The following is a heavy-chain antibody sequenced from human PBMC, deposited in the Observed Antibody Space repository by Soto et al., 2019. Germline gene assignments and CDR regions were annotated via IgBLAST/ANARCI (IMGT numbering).Heavy chain of an antibody. V-gene: IGHV3-23*01. CDR2: ISGTGGST. CDR1: GFTFSSYA. D-gene: IGHD1-20*01. Sequence: EVQLLESGGGLVQPGGSLRLSCAASGFTFSSYAMSWVRQAPGKGLEWVSTISGTGGSTYYADSVKGRFTISRDNSKNTLYLQMNSQRAEDTAVYYCAKDSFYNWKHGWFDPWGQGTLVTVSS. J-gene: IGHJ5*02. CDR3: AKDSFYNWKHGWFDP.